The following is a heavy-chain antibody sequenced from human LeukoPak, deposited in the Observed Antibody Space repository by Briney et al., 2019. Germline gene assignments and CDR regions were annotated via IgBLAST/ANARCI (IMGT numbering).Heavy chain of an antibody. CDR1: GFTFSSYA. CDR3: ARDPTLGPRYFDY. V-gene: IGHV3-30*04. CDR2: ISYDGSNK. D-gene: IGHD4-17*01. J-gene: IGHJ4*02. Sequence: GGSLRLSCAASGFTFSSYAMHWVRQAPGKGLEWVAVISYDGSNKYYADSVKGRFTISRDNSKNTLYLQMNSLRAEDTAVYYRARDPTLGPRYFDYWGQGTLVTVSS.